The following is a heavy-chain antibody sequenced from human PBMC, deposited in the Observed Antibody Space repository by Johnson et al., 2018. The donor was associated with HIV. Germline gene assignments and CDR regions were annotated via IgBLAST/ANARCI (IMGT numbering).Heavy chain of an antibody. D-gene: IGHD1-26*01. J-gene: IGHJ3*02. Sequence: QVQLVESGGGEVQPGGSLRLSCAASRFTFSSYAMPWVRQAPGKGLEWVAVIWYDGNNKYYADSVKGRFTISRDNSKNTLYLQMNSLRVEDTAVYYCAKGLGRYYEAFDIWGQGTMVTVSS. V-gene: IGHV3-33*06. CDR2: IWYDGNNK. CDR1: RFTFSSYA. CDR3: AKGLGRYYEAFDI.